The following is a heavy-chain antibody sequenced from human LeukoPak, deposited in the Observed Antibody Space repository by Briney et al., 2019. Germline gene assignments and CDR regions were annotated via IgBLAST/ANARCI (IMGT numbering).Heavy chain of an antibody. CDR1: GFIFSSYA. J-gene: IGHJ3*02. CDR3: AKSYSNSRRDAFDI. D-gene: IGHD6-6*01. CDR2: ISGGGGAT. V-gene: IGHV3-23*01. Sequence: GRSLRLSCSASGFIFSSYAMSWVRQAPGKGLEWVSAISGGGGATYYADSVMGRFTITRDNSKNTLYLQMNSLRAEDTAVYYCAKSYSNSRRDAFDIWGQGTMVTVSS.